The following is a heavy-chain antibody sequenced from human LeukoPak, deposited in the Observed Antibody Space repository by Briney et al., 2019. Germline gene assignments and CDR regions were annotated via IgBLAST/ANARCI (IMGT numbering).Heavy chain of an antibody. J-gene: IGHJ5*02. Sequence: ASVKVSCKVSGGPFSSYVISWVRQAPGQGLEWVGGVTPMFGTPNYAQKFQGRVTMTTDKFTSTVYMELSSLRSEDTAVYYCARLRYGDFGPGWFDPWGQGTLVTVSS. CDR2: VTPMFGTP. V-gene: IGHV1-69*05. CDR1: GGPFSSYV. CDR3: ARLRYGDFGPGWFDP. D-gene: IGHD4-17*01.